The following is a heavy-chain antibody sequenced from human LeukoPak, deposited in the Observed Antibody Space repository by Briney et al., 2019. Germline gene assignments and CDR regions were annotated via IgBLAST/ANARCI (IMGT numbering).Heavy chain of an antibody. J-gene: IGHJ4*02. CDR1: GGSISSSSYY. Sequence: SETLSLTCTASGGSISSSSYYWGWIRQPPGKGLEWIGSIYYSGSTYYNPSLKSRVTISVDTSKNQFSLKLSSVTAADTAVYYCARHFGGYSYGPPDYWGQGALVTVSS. CDR3: ARHFGGYSYGPPDY. D-gene: IGHD5-18*01. CDR2: IYYSGST. V-gene: IGHV4-39*01.